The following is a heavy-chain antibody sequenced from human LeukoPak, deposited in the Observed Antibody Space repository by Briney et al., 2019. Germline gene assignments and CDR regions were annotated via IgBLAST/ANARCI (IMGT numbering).Heavy chain of an antibody. V-gene: IGHV4-59*01. J-gene: IGHJ4*02. Sequence: MSSETLSLTCTVSGGSISSYYWSWIRQPPGKGLEWIGYIYYSGSTNYNPSLKSRVTISVDTSKNQFSLKLSSVTAADTAVYYCARDNGYDSRGAFDYWGQGTLVTVSS. CDR2: IYYSGST. CDR1: GGSISSYY. D-gene: IGHD5-12*01. CDR3: ARDNGYDSRGAFDY.